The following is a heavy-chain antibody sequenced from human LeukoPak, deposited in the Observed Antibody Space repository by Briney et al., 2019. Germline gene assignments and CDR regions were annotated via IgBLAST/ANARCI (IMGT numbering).Heavy chain of an antibody. V-gene: IGHV1-2*02. CDR2: INPNSGGT. J-gene: IGHJ3*02. D-gene: IGHD6-13*01. CDR3: ATARKSSSWYDVGAFDI. Sequence: GASVKVSCKASGYTFTGYYMHWVRQAPGQGLEWMGWINPNSGGTNYAQKFQGRVTMTEDTSTDTAYMELSSLRSEDTAVYYCATARKSSSWYDVGAFDIWGQGTMVTVSS. CDR1: GYTFTGYY.